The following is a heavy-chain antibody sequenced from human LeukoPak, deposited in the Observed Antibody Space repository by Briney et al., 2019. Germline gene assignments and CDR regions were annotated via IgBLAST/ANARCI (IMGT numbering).Heavy chain of an antibody. D-gene: IGHD6-6*01. CDR3: AKASVEISSLDY. J-gene: IGHJ4*02. CDR1: GFTFSSYG. Sequence: GRSLRLSCAASGFTFSSYGMHWVRQAPGKGLEWVAVISYDGSNKYYADSVKGRFTISRDNSKNTLYLQMNSLRAEDTAVYYCAKASVEISSLDYWGQGTLVTVSS. V-gene: IGHV3-30*18. CDR2: ISYDGSNK.